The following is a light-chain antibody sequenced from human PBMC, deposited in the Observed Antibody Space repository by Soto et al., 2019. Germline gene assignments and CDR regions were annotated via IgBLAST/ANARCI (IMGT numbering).Light chain of an antibody. CDR3: ATWDDSLNGLL. CDR2: KTN. CDR1: SSNIGSNT. J-gene: IGLJ2*01. V-gene: IGLV1-44*01. Sequence: QPVLTQPPSTSGTPGQWVAISCSGSSSNIGSNTVNWYQQVPGMAPKLLIFKTNQRPSGVPDRFSGSKSDTSASLAISGLQSDDEADYYCATWDDSLNGLLFGGGTKLTVL.